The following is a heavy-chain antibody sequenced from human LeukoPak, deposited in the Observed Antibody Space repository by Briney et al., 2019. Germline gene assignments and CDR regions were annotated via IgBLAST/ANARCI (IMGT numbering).Heavy chain of an antibody. V-gene: IGHV1-18*01. D-gene: IGHD3-22*01. Sequence: ASVKVSCKASGYTFTSYGITWVRQAPGQGLEWMGWISANNGNTKYAQKLQGRVTMTTDTSTSTAYMELRSLRSDDTAVYYCARDVESGYYSDFDFWGQGTLVTVSS. J-gene: IGHJ4*02. CDR2: ISANNGNT. CDR3: ARDVESGYYSDFDF. CDR1: GYTFTSYG.